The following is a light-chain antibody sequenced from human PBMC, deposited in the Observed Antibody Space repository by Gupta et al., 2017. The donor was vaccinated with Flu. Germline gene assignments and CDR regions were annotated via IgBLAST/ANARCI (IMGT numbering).Light chain of an antibody. CDR3: QSYDSSLSGYV. V-gene: IGLV1-40*01. CDR2: GNS. J-gene: IGLJ1*01. Sequence: GAPGQRVTISCTGSSSNIGAGYDVHWYQQLPGTAPKLLIYGNSNRPSGVPDRFSGSKSGTSASLAITGLQAEDEADYYCQSYDSSLSGYVFG. CDR1: SSNIGAGYD.